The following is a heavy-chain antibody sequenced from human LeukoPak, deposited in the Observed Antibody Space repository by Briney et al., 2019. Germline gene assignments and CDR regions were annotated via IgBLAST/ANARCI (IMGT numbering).Heavy chain of an antibody. J-gene: IGHJ4*02. CDR3: TRGGQASCGADCYDFDY. CDR1: GFNFEDYG. D-gene: IGHD2-21*02. V-gene: IGHV3-20*04. CDR2: INWSAGRT. Sequence: GGSLRLSCVVSGFNFEDYGMSWVRQGPGKGLEWVSSINWSAGRTGYADSVKGRFTISRDNAKNSLYLQMNSLRAEDTAFSYCTRGGQASCGADCYDFDYWGQGSLVTVSS.